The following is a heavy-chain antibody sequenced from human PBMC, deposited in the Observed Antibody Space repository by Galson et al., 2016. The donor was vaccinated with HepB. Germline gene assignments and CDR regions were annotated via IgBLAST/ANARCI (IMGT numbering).Heavy chain of an antibody. Sequence: SVKVSCKASGYTFTSYDINRVRQATGQGLEWTGWKKHNSCNTDYAQKFQGRVTMTRNPSISTDYMELSSLRSEDTAVYSCASRLSIFEDYWGQGTLVTVSS. CDR3: ASRLSIFEDY. CDR2: KKHNSCNT. D-gene: IGHD3-3*01. CDR1: GYTFTSYD. V-gene: IGHV1-8*01. J-gene: IGHJ4*02.